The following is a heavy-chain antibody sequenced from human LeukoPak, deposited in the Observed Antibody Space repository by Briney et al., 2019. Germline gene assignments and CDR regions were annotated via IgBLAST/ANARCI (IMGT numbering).Heavy chain of an antibody. J-gene: IGHJ6*03. CDR1: GGSFSGYY. CDR3: ATVSRVAVGWHKKKYYYYYMDV. Sequence: SETLSLTCAVYGGSFSGYYWSWIRQPPGKGLEWIGEINHSGSTNYNPSLKSRVTISVDTSKNQFSLKLSSVTAADTAVYYCATVSRVAVGWHKKKYYYYYMDVWGKGTTVTVSS. D-gene: IGHD5-24*01. V-gene: IGHV4-34*01. CDR2: INHSGST.